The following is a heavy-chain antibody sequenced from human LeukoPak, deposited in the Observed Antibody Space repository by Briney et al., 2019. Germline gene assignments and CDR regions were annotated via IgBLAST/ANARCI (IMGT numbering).Heavy chain of an antibody. Sequence: GGSLRLSCAASGFTFSSYSMNWVRQAPGKGLEWVSSISSSSSYIYYADSVKGRFTISRDNSKNTLYLQMNSLRAEDTAVYYCARARRLIAAADNWGQGTLVTVSS. J-gene: IGHJ4*02. D-gene: IGHD6-13*01. CDR1: GFTFSSYS. V-gene: IGHV3-21*01. CDR3: ARARRLIAAADN. CDR2: ISSSSSYI.